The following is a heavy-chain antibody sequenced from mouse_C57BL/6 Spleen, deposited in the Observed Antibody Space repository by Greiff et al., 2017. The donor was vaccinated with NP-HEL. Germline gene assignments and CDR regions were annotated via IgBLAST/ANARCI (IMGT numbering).Heavy chain of an antibody. CDR3: ARVRSGYVGFDY. V-gene: IGHV5-4*01. J-gene: IGHJ2*01. Sequence: EVQVVESGGGLVKPGGSLKLSCAASGFTFSSYAMSWVRQTPEKRLEWVATISDGGSYTYYPDNVKGRFTISRDNAKNNLYLQMSHLKSEDTAMYYCARVRSGYVGFDYWGQGTTLTVSS. CDR1: GFTFSSYA. D-gene: IGHD3-2*02. CDR2: ISDGGSYT.